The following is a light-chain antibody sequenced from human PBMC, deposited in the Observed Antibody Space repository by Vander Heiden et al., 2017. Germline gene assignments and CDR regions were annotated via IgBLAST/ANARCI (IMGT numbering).Light chain of an antibody. CDR2: KDR. V-gene: IGLV3-25*03. CDR3: QSADSSGVV. J-gene: IGLJ2*01. CDR1: ALPKQY. Sequence: SYELPQPPSVSVSPGQTARITCSGDALPKQYAYWYQQKPGQAPVLVIYKDRERPSGIPERFSGSSSGTTVTLTISGVQAEDEADYYGQSADSSGVVFGGGTKLTVL.